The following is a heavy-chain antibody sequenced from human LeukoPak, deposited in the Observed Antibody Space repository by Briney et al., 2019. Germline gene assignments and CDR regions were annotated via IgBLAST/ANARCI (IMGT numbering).Heavy chain of an antibody. J-gene: IGHJ6*03. Sequence: GGSLRLSCAVSGFTVTHNYVSWVRQAPWKGLEWVANIKQDGSDKYYVDSLKRRFTVSRDNAKNSLYLQINSLRVGDTAVYFCARVGAATFYWYYMDVWGKGTTVTVSS. CDR1: GFTVTHNY. CDR3: ARVGAATFYWYYMDV. V-gene: IGHV3-7*01. D-gene: IGHD2-15*01. CDR2: IKQDGSDK.